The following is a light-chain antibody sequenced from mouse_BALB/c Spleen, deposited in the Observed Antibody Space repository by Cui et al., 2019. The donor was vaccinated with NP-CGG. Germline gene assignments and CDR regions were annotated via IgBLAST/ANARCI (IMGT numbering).Light chain of an antibody. Sequence: QAVATQESALTTSPGETVTLTCRSSTGAVTTSNYANWVQEKSDHLFTGLIGGTNNRAPGVPARFSGSLIGDKAAFTITGAQTEDEAIYFCALWYSNHWVFGGGTKLTVL. V-gene: IGLV1*01. CDR2: GTN. J-gene: IGLJ1*01. CDR1: TGAVTTSNY. CDR3: ALWYSNHWV.